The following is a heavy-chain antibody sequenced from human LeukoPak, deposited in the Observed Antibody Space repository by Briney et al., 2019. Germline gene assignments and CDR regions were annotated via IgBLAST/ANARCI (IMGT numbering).Heavy chain of an antibody. V-gene: IGHV3-15*01. D-gene: IGHD5-12*01. Sequence: GGSLRLSCAASGFTFSNAWMSWVRQAPGKGLEWVGRIKSKTDGGTTDYAAPVKGRFTISRDDSKNTLYLQMNSLKTEDTAVYYCVSGYDFYYYYYDMDVWGQGTTVTVSS. J-gene: IGHJ6*02. CDR3: VSGYDFYYYYYDMDV. CDR2: IKSKTDGGTT. CDR1: GFTFSNAW.